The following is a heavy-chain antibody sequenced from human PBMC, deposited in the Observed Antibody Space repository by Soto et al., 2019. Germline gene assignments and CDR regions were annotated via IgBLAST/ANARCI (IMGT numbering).Heavy chain of an antibody. CDR3: ARTALGWFDP. D-gene: IGHD2-21*02. CDR1: GGSISSYY. CDR2: IFYSGRSGST. Sequence: SETLSLTCSVSGGSISSYYWSWIRQPPGKGLEWIGYIFYSGRSGSTNYNPSLKSRITISVDTSKNQFSLKLSSVTAADTAVYYCARTALGWFDPWGQGTLVTVSS. J-gene: IGHJ5*02. V-gene: IGHV4-59*01.